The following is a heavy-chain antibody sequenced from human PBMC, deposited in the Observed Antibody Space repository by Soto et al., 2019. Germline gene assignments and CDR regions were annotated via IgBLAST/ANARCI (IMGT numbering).Heavy chain of an antibody. J-gene: IGHJ6*02. CDR1: GFTFSSYA. V-gene: IGHV3-30-3*01. CDR3: ARDDVVVPAAMRYYYYYGMDV. D-gene: IGHD2-2*01. CDR2: ISYDGSNK. Sequence: GGSLRLSCAASGFTFSSYAMHWVRQAPGKGLEWVAVISYDGSNKYYADSVKGRFTISRDNSKNTLYLQMNSPRAEDTAVYYCARDDVVVPAAMRYYYYYGMDVWGQGTTVTVSS.